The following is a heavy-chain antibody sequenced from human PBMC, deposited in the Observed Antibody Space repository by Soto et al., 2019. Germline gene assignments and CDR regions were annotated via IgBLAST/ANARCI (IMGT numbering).Heavy chain of an antibody. J-gene: IGHJ4*02. CDR1: GFTFTSSA. CDR2: IVVGSGNT. V-gene: IGHV1-58*01. D-gene: IGHD3-9*01. Sequence: SVKVSCKASGFTFTSSAVQWVRQARGQRLEWIGWIVVGSGNTNYAQKFQERVTITRDMSTSTAYMELSSLRSEDTAVCYCAAGRYDILTGYPYYFDYWGQGTLVTVSS. CDR3: AAGRYDILTGYPYYFDY.